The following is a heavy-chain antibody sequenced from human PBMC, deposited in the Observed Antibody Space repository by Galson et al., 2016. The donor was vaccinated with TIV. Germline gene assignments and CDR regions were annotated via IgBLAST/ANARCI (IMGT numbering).Heavy chain of an antibody. V-gene: IGHV1-2*02. Sequence: SVKVSCKASGYPPSDYYLHWVRQAPGQRLEWMGWTNPKNGGTFLSQPFQGRVTMSTDTSTSTASMELSSLRFDDTAIYFCARGRRFGEMLPFESWGPGTLITVSS. CDR2: TNPKNGGT. D-gene: IGHD3-10*01. CDR3: ARGRRFGEMLPFES. CDR1: GYPPSDYY. J-gene: IGHJ4*02.